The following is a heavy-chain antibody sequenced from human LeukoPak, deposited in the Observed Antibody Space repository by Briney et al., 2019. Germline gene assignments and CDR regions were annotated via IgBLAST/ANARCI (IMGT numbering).Heavy chain of an antibody. D-gene: IGHD3-22*01. Sequence: SSETLSLTCAVYGGSFSGYYWSWIRQPPGKGLEWIGYIYYSGSTNYNPSLKSRVTISVDTSKNQFSLKLSSVTAADTAVYYCAREGGSAYYYDSSGYPTAPHAFDIWGQGTMVTVSS. CDR2: IYYSGST. CDR3: AREGGSAYYYDSSGYPTAPHAFDI. V-gene: IGHV4-59*01. CDR1: GGSFSGYY. J-gene: IGHJ3*02.